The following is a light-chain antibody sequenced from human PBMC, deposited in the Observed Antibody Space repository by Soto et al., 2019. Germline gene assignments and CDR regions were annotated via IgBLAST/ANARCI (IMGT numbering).Light chain of an antibody. Sequence: DIQMTQSPSTLSSSVGNRVTITCRPSQSISSWLAWYQQKPGKAPNLLTYKTSSLESGVPSRFSGSGSGTEFTLTVNSLQPDDFATYYCQQYDSYPLTFGGGTKVEIK. V-gene: IGKV1-5*03. CDR1: QSISSW. CDR3: QQYDSYPLT. J-gene: IGKJ4*01. CDR2: KTS.